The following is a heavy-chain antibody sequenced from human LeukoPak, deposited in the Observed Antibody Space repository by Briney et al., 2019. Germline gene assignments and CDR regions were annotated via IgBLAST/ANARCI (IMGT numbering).Heavy chain of an antibody. CDR2: INTNTGNP. Sequence: GASVKVSCKASGYTFTSYAMNWVRQAPGQGLEWMGWINTNTGNPTYAQGFTGRFVFSLDTSVSTAYLQISSLKAEDTAVYYCARGLTYYYASEAYYFDYWGQGSLVTVSS. CDR1: GYTFTSYA. V-gene: IGHV7-4-1*02. D-gene: IGHD3-10*01. CDR3: ARGLTYYYASEAYYFDY. J-gene: IGHJ4*02.